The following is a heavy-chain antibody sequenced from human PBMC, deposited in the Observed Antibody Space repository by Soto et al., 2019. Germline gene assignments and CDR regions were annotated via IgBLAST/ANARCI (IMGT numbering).Heavy chain of an antibody. CDR2: ISGSGGST. Sequence: PGGSLRLSCAASGFTFSSYAMSWVRQAPGKGLEWVSAISGSGGSTYYADSVKGRFTISRDNSKNTLYLQMNSLRAEDTAVYYCAKDLAAGNYYYYYMDVWGKGTTVTVSS. V-gene: IGHV3-23*01. J-gene: IGHJ6*03. CDR3: AKDLAAGNYYYYYMDV. CDR1: GFTFSSYA. D-gene: IGHD6-13*01.